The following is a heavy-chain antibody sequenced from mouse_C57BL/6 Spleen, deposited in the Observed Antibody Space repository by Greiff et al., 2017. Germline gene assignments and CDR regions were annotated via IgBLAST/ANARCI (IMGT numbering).Heavy chain of an antibody. Sequence: VQLQESGAELMKPGASVKLSCKATGYTFTGYWIEWVKQRPGHGLEWIGEILPGSGSTNSNEKFKGKATFTADTSSTTAYMQLSSLTTEDSAIYYCARKGGAMDYWGQGTSVTVSS. V-gene: IGHV1-9*01. CDR2: ILPGSGST. J-gene: IGHJ4*01. CDR1: GYTFTGYW. CDR3: ARKGGAMDY.